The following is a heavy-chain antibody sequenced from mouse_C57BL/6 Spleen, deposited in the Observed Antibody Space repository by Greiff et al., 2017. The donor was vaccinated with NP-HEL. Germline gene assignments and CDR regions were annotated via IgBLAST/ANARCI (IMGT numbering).Heavy chain of an antibody. CDR3: ARCLYYGNYYYAMDY. V-gene: IGHV1-63*01. D-gene: IGHD2-1*01. CDR1: GYTFTNYW. J-gene: IGHJ4*01. Sequence: QVQLQQSGAELVRPGTSVKMSCKASGYTFTNYWIGWAKQRPGHGLEWIGDIYPGGGYTNYNEKFKGKATLTADKSSSTAYMQFSSLTSEDSAIYYCARCLYYGNYYYAMDYWGQGTSVTVSS. CDR2: IYPGGGYT.